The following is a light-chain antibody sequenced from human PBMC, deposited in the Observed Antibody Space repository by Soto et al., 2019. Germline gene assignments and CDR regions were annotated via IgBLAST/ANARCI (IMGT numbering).Light chain of an antibody. J-gene: IGKJ1*01. CDR3: QQYNNWWA. CDR2: SAS. CDR1: QSVSTN. Sequence: EIVMTQSPATLSVSPGERATLSCRASQSVSTNLAWYQQKPGQAPRLLIYSASTRATGIPARFSGSGSGTEFTITISTLQSEDFAVYYCQQYNNWWAFGQGTKVEIK. V-gene: IGKV3-15*01.